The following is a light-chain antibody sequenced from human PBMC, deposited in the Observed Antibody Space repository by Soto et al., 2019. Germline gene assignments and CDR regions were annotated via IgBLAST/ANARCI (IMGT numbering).Light chain of an antibody. J-gene: IGKJ4*01. Sequence: DIQMTQSPSSVSASVGDRVTITCRASQHISSWLTWYQQKPGKAPRLLIFAASSLQSGVPSRFSGSGSGTEFTLTISSLEPEDFATYHCQQYNNWPPLTFGGGTKVDIK. CDR2: AAS. CDR3: QQYNNWPPLT. CDR1: QHISSW. V-gene: IGKV1D-12*01.